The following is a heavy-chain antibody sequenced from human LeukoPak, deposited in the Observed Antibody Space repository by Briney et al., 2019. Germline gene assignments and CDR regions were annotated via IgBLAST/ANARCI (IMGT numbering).Heavy chain of an antibody. V-gene: IGHV1-18*04. CDR2: ISAYNGNT. CDR3: ARSITMVRGIYYYGMDV. J-gene: IGHJ6*04. D-gene: IGHD3-10*01. Sequence: ASVKVSCKASGYTFTSYGISWVRQAPGQGLEGMGWISAYNGNTNYAQKLQGRVTMTTDTSTSTAYMELRSLRSDDTAVYYCARSITMVRGIYYYGMDVWGKGTTVTVSS. CDR1: GYTFTSYG.